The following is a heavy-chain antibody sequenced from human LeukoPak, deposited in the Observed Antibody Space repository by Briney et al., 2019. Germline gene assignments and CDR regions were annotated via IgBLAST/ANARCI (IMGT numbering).Heavy chain of an antibody. J-gene: IGHJ5*02. CDR1: GFTFSTFA. CDR3: AKGGVAKLGPLDL. D-gene: IGHD7-27*01. Sequence: GGSLRLSCVASGFTFSTFAMNWVRQAPGKGLEWVSTISETGRSTYYADSVKGQFTISRDNSKNTLYLQMNSLRAEDTAVYYCAKGGVAKLGPLDLWGQGTLVTVSS. CDR2: ISETGRST. V-gene: IGHV3-23*01.